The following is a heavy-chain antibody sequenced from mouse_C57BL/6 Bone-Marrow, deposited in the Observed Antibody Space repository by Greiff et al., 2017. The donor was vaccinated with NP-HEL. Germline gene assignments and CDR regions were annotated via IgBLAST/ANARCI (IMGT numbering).Heavy chain of an antibody. CDR3: AREGGYDYDDY. J-gene: IGHJ2*01. V-gene: IGHV1-55*01. CDR1: GYTFTSYW. D-gene: IGHD2-4*01. CDR2: IYPGSGST. Sequence: QVQLQQSGAELVKPGASVKMSCKASGYTFTSYWITWVKQRPGQGLEWIGDIYPGSGSTNYNEKFKSKATLTVDTSSSPAYMQLSSLTSEDSAVYYCAREGGYDYDDYWGQGTTLTVSS.